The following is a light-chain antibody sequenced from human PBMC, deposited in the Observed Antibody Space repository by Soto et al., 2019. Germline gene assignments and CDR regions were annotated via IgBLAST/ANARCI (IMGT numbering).Light chain of an antibody. V-gene: IGKV1-27*01. CDR2: AAS. CDR1: QGISNY. CDR3: QKYNSALWT. Sequence: DIQMTQSPSSLSASVGDRVTITCRASQGISNYLAWYQQNPGKVPKLLIYAASTLQSGVPSRFSGSGYGTDFTLTISSLQHEDVATYYCQKYNSALWTFGQGANVEIQ. J-gene: IGKJ1*01.